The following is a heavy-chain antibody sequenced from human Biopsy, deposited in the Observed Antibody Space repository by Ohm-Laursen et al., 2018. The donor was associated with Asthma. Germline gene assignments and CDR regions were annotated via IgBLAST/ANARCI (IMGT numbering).Heavy chain of an antibody. D-gene: IGHD5-12*01. V-gene: IGHV1-69*01. CDR2: LIPVLGTP. Sequence: SSVKVSCNASGDSFSNYAISWARQAPGQWPEWMGGLIPVLGTPDHAQMFEGRVTITADESTSTAYMELSSLSSEDSAVYYCARGYSGSDRIVYYYSGLEVWGQGTTVTVSS. CDR1: GDSFSNYA. J-gene: IGHJ6*02. CDR3: ARGYSGSDRIVYYYSGLEV.